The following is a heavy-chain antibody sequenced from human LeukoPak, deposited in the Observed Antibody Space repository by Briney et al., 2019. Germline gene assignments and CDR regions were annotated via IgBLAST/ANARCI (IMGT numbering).Heavy chain of an antibody. CDR1: GFTFSSYE. J-gene: IGHJ6*02. V-gene: IGHV3-48*03. D-gene: IGHD4-17*01. Sequence: GGSLRLSCAASGFTFSSYEMNWVRQAPGKGLEWASYISSGGSIMYYADSVKGRFTISRDNAKNSLYLQMNSLRAEDTAVYYCAGLKLYGDYSLYHYGMDVWGQGTTVTVSS. CDR3: AGLKLYGDYSLYHYGMDV. CDR2: ISSGGSIM.